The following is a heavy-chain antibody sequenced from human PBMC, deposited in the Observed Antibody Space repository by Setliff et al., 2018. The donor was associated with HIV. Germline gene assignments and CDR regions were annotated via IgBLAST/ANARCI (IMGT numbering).Heavy chain of an antibody. D-gene: IGHD3-10*01. Sequence: ASVKVSCKTSGYTLTKYGISWVRQAPGQGLEWMGWISGYNGDTKLAQKFQDRLTVTADTSRSLAFMELRSLRSDDTAIYYCARDLVGHGSGSYYDIPFDHWGQGTLVTVSS. CDR1: GYTLTKYG. CDR2: ISGYNGDT. J-gene: IGHJ4*02. V-gene: IGHV1-18*01. CDR3: ARDLVGHGSGSYYDIPFDH.